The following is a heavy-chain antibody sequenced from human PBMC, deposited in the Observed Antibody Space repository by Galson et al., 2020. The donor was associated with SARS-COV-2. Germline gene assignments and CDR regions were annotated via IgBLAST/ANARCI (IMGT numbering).Heavy chain of an antibody. CDR3: ARISGSMVAMDY. J-gene: IGHJ4*02. D-gene: IGHD5-12*01. CDR1: GFSLSTSGMC. V-gene: IGHV2-70*11. CDR2: IDWDDDK. Sequence: SGPSVEKARQSITLTCTFSGFSLSTSGMCVSWIRQPPGKALEWLARIDWDDDKYYSTSLKTRLTISKDTSKNQVVLTMTNMDPVDTATYYCARISGSMVAMDYWGQGTLVTVSS.